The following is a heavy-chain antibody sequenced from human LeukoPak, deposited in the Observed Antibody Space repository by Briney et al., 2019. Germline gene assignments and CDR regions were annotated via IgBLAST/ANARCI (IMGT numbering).Heavy chain of an antibody. CDR3: AREGAYYSDY. Sequence: SETLSLTCTVSGGSISSYYWSWIRQPPGKGLEWIGYIYYSGSTYYNPSLKSRVTISVDTSKNQFSLKLSSVTAADTGVYYCAREGAYYSDYWGQGTLVTVSS. J-gene: IGHJ4*02. V-gene: IGHV4-59*12. CDR1: GGSISSYY. CDR2: IYYSGST.